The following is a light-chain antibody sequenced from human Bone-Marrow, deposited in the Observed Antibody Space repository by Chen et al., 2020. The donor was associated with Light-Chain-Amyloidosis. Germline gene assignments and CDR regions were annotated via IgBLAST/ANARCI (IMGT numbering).Light chain of an antibody. V-gene: IGLV2-14*01. J-gene: IGLJ3*02. Sequence: QSALTQPASVSGSPGQSITISCTGTSSDVGGYNYVSWYQQHPGKAPKLMIYEVSNRPSGVSNRFSGYKSGNTASLTISGLKAEDEADYYCSSYTSSSTRVFGGGTKLTVL. CDR1: SSDVGGYNY. CDR3: SSYTSSSTRV. CDR2: EVS.